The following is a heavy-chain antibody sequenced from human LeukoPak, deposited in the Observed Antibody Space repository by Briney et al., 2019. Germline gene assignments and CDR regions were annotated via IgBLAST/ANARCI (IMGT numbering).Heavy chain of an antibody. CDR3: AKDPHPTPESGIAVAGTDY. V-gene: IGHV3-30*18. D-gene: IGHD6-19*01. J-gene: IGHJ4*02. Sequence: GRSLRLSCAASGFTFSSYGMHWVRQAPGKGLEWVAVISYDGSNKYYADSVKGRFTISRDNSKNTLYLQMNGLRAEDTAVHYCAKDPHPTPESGIAVAGTDYWGQGTLVTVSS. CDR2: ISYDGSNK. CDR1: GFTFSSYG.